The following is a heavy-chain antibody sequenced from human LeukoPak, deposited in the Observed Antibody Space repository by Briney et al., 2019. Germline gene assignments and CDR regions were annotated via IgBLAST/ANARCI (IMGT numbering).Heavy chain of an antibody. CDR2: ISSSSSYI. CDR3: ARGGATVGDY. J-gene: IGHJ4*02. D-gene: IGHD4-17*01. Sequence: GGSLRLSCAASGFTFSSYSMNWVRQAPGQRLEWVSSISSSSSYIYYADSVKGRFTISRDNAKNSLYLQMNSLRAEDTAVYYCARGGATVGDYWGQGTLVTVSS. CDR1: GFTFSSYS. V-gene: IGHV3-21*01.